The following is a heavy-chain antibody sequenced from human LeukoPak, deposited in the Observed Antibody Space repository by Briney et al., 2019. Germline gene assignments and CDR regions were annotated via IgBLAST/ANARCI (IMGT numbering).Heavy chain of an antibody. D-gene: IGHD3-22*01. Sequence: ASVKVSCKASGYTFTSYDINWVRQATGQRLEWMGWMNPNSGNTGYAQKFQGRVTMTRNTSISTAYMELNSLRSEDTAVYYCARDRHDSSGAFDYWGQGTLVTVSS. CDR1: GYTFTSYD. CDR2: MNPNSGNT. V-gene: IGHV1-8*01. CDR3: ARDRHDSSGAFDY. J-gene: IGHJ4*02.